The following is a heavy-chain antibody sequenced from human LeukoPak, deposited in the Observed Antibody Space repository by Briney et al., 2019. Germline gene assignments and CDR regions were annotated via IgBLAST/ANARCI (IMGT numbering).Heavy chain of an antibody. Sequence: ASVKVSCKASGYTFTGYYMHWVRQAPGQGLEWMGIINPSGGSTSYAQKFQGRITMTRDTSTSTVYMELSSLRSEDTAVYYCAREGPDITMIVVAVSRIFDYWGQGTLVTVSS. CDR1: GYTFTGYY. CDR2: INPSGGST. D-gene: IGHD3-22*01. J-gene: IGHJ4*02. V-gene: IGHV1-46*01. CDR3: AREGPDITMIVVAVSRIFDY.